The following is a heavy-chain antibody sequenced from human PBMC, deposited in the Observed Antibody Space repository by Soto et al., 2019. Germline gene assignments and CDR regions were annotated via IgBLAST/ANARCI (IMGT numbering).Heavy chain of an antibody. V-gene: IGHV3-23*01. CDR2: IIASGDYT. CDR3: AKDQASGQGSFDS. J-gene: IGHJ4*02. CDR1: GFSFNNYA. Sequence: GGSLRLSCAASGFSFNNYAINWVRQAPGKGLEWVSSIIASGDYTYYADSVRGRFTISRDNSKNTLFLQMNSLRADDTAVYYCAKDQASGQGSFDSWGQGTLVTVSS.